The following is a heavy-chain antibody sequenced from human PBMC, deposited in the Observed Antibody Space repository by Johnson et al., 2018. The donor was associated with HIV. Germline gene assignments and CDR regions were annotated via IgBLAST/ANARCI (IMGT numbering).Heavy chain of an antibody. CDR3: AKSPMYYDSSGAFDI. Sequence: VLLVESGGGVVQPGRSLRLSCAASGFTFDDYAMHWVRQAPGKGLEWVSGISWNSGSIGYADSVKGRFTISRDNAKNSLYLQMNSLRAEDTALYYCAKSPMYYDSSGAFDIWGQGTMVTVSS. D-gene: IGHD3-3*01. V-gene: IGHV3-9*01. CDR2: ISWNSGSI. CDR1: GFTFDDYA. J-gene: IGHJ3*02.